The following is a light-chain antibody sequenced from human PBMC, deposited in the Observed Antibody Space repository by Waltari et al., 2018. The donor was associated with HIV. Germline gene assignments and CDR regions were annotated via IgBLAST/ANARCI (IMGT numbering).Light chain of an antibody. CDR2: DAS. CDR3: QQRSNWPPA. Sequence: VLTQSPATFSLSPGGRPPPSGRASQNGSSYFAWYQQKPGQAPRLLIYDASKRDTGVPARFSGSGSGTDFTLTINSLEPEDFAVYYCQQRSNWPPAFGGGTKVEIK. CDR1: QNGSSY. V-gene: IGKV3-11*01. J-gene: IGKJ4*01.